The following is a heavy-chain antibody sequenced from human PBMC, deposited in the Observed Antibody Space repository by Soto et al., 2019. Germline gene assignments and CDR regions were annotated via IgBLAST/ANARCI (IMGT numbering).Heavy chain of an antibody. J-gene: IGHJ6*02. V-gene: IGHV4-4*02. CDR3: ARAELLWFGESHYGMDV. D-gene: IGHD3-10*01. CDR2: IYHSGST. Sequence: SETLSLTCAVSGGSISSSNWWSWVRQPPGKGLEWIGEIYHSGSTNYNPSLKSRVTISVDKSKNQFSLKLSSVTAADTAVYYCARAELLWFGESHYGMDVWGQGTTVTVSS. CDR1: GGSISSSNW.